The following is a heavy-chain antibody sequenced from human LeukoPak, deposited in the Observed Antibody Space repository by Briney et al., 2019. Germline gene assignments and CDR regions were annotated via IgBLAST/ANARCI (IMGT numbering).Heavy chain of an antibody. D-gene: IGHD3-16*01. CDR2: ISCSGGST. CDR3: AKDLSYGGGTFDY. CDR1: GFTFSSYA. Sequence: GGSLRLSCAASGFTFSSYAMSWVRQAPGKGLEWVSAISCSGGSTYYADSVKGRFTISRDNSKNTLYLQMNSLRAEDTAVYYCAKDLSYGGGTFDYWGQGTLVTVSS. J-gene: IGHJ4*02. V-gene: IGHV3-23*01.